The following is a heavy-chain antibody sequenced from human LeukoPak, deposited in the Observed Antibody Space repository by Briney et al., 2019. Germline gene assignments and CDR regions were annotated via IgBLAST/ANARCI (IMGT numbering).Heavy chain of an antibody. Sequence: GGSLRLSCAASGFTFSSYAMHWVRQAPGKGLEWVAVISYDGSNKYYADSVKGRFTISRDNSKNTLYLQMNSLKTEDTAVYYCTSPKYGGSQESGFDPWGQGTLVTVSS. CDR2: ISYDGSNK. CDR3: TSPKYGGSQESGFDP. CDR1: GFTFSSYA. J-gene: IGHJ5*02. D-gene: IGHD3-16*01. V-gene: IGHV3-30*04.